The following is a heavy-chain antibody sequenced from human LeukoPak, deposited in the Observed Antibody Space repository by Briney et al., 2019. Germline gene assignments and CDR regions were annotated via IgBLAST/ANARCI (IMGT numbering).Heavy chain of an antibody. Sequence: GGSLRLSCAASGFTFSDYYMSWIRQAPGKGLEWVSHISSSGSTIYYADSVKGRFTISRDNAKNSLYLQMNSLRAEDTAVYYCARDGARHDYSDLDYWGQGTLVTVSS. J-gene: IGHJ4*02. V-gene: IGHV3-11*01. D-gene: IGHD4-17*01. CDR3: ARDGARHDYSDLDY. CDR2: ISSSGSTI. CDR1: GFTFSDYY.